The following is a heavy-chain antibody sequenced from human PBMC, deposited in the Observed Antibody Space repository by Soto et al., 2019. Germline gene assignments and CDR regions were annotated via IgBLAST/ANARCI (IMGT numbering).Heavy chain of an antibody. CDR3: ARRAIRGQRRGGDWFDP. Sequence: GESLKISCTASGYSFTTYWISWVRQMPGKGLEWMGRIDPSDSHANYSPSFQGHVIMSVDKSINTAYLQWTGLKTSDTAIYFCARRAIRGQRRGGDWFDPWGQGSLVTDSS. V-gene: IGHV5-10-1*01. J-gene: IGHJ5*02. D-gene: IGHD3-10*01. CDR2: IDPSDSHA. CDR1: GYSFTTYW.